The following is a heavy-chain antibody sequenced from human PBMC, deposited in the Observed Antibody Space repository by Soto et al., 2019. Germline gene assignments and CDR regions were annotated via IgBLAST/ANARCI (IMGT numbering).Heavy chain of an antibody. V-gene: IGHV2-5*02. CDR3: AHRPITGTVDY. CDR1: GFSLSTSGVG. CDR2: IYWDDDK. D-gene: IGHD1-20*01. J-gene: IGHJ4*02. Sequence: QITLKESGPTLVNPTQTLTLTCTFSGFSLSTSGVGGVWIRQPPGKALEWLPLIYWDDDKRYSPSLKSRVAIARDTSKKQVVLTMTNMDRVDTATYYCAHRPITGTVDYWGQGTLVTVSS.